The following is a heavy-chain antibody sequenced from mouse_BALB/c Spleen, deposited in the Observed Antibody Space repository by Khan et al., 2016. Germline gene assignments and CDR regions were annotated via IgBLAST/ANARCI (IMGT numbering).Heavy chain of an antibody. J-gene: IGHJ3*01. CDR3: AGIITTFY. Sequence: VQLQESGPGLVAPSQSLSITCTVSGFSLTSYGVHWVRPPPGTGLEWLGVIWAGGSTNYNSALMSRLSISKDNTNSQVCSRMIRRQTKDTAMYYCAGIITTFYWGEGALVTVAA. CDR2: IWAGGST. V-gene: IGHV2-9*02. CDR1: GFSLTSYG. D-gene: IGHD2-12*01.